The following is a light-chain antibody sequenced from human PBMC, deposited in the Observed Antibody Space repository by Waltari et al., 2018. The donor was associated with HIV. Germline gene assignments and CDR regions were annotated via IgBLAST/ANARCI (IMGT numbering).Light chain of an antibody. J-gene: IGLJ3*02. V-gene: IGLV6-57*02. CDR2: EDR. CDR1: SGTIATTS. Sequence: NLVLSQPHSVSGSPGKTVTISCTGTSGTIATTSVHGYQQRPGSAPTIVIYEDRQRPSGVPNRFSGSIDSSSNTASLTISGLKTEDEADYFCQSYDASLWVFGGGTKLTVL. CDR3: QSYDASLWV.